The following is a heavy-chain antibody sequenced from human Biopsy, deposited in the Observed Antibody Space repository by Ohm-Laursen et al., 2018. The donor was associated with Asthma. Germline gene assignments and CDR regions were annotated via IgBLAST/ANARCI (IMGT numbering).Heavy chain of an antibody. CDR1: GGSISNYY. D-gene: IGHD4-17*01. CDR3: ARGALTTVTTGRFDP. CDR2: IYYSGST. Sequence: TLSLTCRVSGGSISNYYWSWLRQPPGKGLEWIGYIYYSGSTNYNPSLKSRVTISVDTSKNQFSLKLSSVTAADTAVYYCARGALTTVTTGRFDPWGQGTLVTVSS. J-gene: IGHJ5*02. V-gene: IGHV4-59*01.